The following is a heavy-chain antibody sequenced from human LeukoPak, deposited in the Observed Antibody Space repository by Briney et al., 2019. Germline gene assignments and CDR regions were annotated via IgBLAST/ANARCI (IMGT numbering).Heavy chain of an antibody. V-gene: IGHV3-21*01. Sequence: GGSLRISCAASGFTFNNYSMNWVRQAPGKGLEWVSSIRSGSSYIYYADSVKGRFTISRDNAKSSLHLQMNSLRAEDTAVYYCARDGLLYFGELDFWGQGTLVTVSS. CDR3: ARDGLLYFGELDF. J-gene: IGHJ4*02. CDR2: IRSGSSYI. CDR1: GFTFNNYS. D-gene: IGHD3-10*01.